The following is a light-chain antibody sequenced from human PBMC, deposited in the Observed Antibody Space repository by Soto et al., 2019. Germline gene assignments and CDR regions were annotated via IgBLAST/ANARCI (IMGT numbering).Light chain of an antibody. J-gene: IGKJ5*01. CDR2: GAS. V-gene: IGKV3-20*01. CDR3: QQYAVSPIT. Sequence: SALTLSPGTLTLSPWERATLSCKTSQTVSSSYLAWYQQKPGQAPRLLIYGASSRATGIPDRFSGSGSGTDFTLTISRLEPEDFAVYYCQQYAVSPITFGQGTRLEIK. CDR1: QTVSSSY.